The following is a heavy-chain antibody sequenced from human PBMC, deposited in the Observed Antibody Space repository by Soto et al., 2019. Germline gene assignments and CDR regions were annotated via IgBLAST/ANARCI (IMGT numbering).Heavy chain of an antibody. CDR1: GGYINSHDCY. CDR3: AKVVVAASRHTDFDP. V-gene: IGHV4-39*01. J-gene: IGHJ5*02. D-gene: IGHD2-15*01. Sequence: SEPLCHTSTVSGGYINSHDCYCICIRQPPGKGLAWIASLYNDGTTYYTPSLKSRVTISADTSKNQFSLKLKSVTAADTAVYYCAKVVVAASRHTDFDPWGQRSLV. CDR2: LYNDGTT.